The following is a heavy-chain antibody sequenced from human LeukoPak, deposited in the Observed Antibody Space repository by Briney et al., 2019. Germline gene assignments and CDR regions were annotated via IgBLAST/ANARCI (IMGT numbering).Heavy chain of an antibody. J-gene: IGHJ4*02. V-gene: IGHV4-59*12. CDR2: IYHSGST. D-gene: IGHD3-22*01. CDR1: GGSISSYY. CDR3: ARGERGDSSGYYPLYYFDY. Sequence: SETLSLTCTVSGGSISSYYWSWLRQPPGKGLEWIGYIYHSGSTYYNPSLKSRVTISVDRSKNQFSLKLSSVTAADTAVYYCARGERGDSSGYYPLYYFDYWGQGTLVTVSS.